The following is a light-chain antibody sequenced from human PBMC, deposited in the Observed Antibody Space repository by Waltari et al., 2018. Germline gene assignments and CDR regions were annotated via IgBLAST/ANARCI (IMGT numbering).Light chain of an antibody. Sequence: YELTQPTSASVSPGQTANITCPGEPLGYTQACWYQQQPGQSPVLVLSHDSKRPSGTPERFSGSNSGNTATLTISGTQAMDEADYYCQAWDSSTYVFGTGTKVTVL. J-gene: IGLJ1*01. V-gene: IGLV3-1*01. CDR2: HDS. CDR1: PLGYTQ. CDR3: QAWDSSTYV.